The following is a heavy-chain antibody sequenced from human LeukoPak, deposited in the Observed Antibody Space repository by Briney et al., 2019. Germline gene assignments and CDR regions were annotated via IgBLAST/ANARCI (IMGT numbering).Heavy chain of an antibody. Sequence: PSETLSLTCAVYGGSFGGYYWSWIRQPPGKGLEWIGEINHSGSPNYNPSLKTRDTISLDPSKTQFSLKLSSVPAADTAVYYCAGVRGWSEGYWGQGTLVTVSS. J-gene: IGHJ4*02. D-gene: IGHD6-19*01. V-gene: IGHV4-34*01. CDR1: GGSFGGYY. CDR3: AGVRGWSEGY. CDR2: INHSGSP.